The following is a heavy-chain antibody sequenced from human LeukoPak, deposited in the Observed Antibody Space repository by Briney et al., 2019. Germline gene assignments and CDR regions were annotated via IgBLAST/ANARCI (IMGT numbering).Heavy chain of an antibody. CDR2: INPNSGGA. Sequence: ASVKVSCKALGYTFTDHYFHWLRQAPGQGLEWMGWINPNSGGANYAQKFQGRVTMTRDTSISTAYMELSRLRSDDTAVYYCAKDIAVVLAANQAFDYWGQGTLVTVSS. J-gene: IGHJ4*02. V-gene: IGHV1-2*02. CDR3: AKDIAVVLAANQAFDY. D-gene: IGHD2-15*01. CDR1: GYTFTDHY.